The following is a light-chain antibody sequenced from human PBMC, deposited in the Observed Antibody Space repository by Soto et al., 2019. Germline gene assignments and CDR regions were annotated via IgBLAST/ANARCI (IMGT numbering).Light chain of an antibody. CDR3: SSYTSSSTLEV. V-gene: IGLV2-14*01. CDR1: SSDVGGYNY. Sequence: QSVLTQPASVSGSPGQSITISCTGTSSDVGGYNYVSWYQQHPGKAPKLMIYDVSNRPSGVSNRFSGSKSGNTASLTISGLQAEDEAAYYCSSYTSSSTLEVLGGGTKLTVL. J-gene: IGLJ2*01. CDR2: DVS.